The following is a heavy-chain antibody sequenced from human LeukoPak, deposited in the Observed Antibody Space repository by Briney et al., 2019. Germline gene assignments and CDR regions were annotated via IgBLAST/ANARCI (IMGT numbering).Heavy chain of an antibody. CDR3: ARASLDTAMVNVGNWFDP. CDR1: GGSISSSSYY. Sequence: RSSETLSLTCTVSGGSISSSSYYWGWIRQPPGKGLEWIGSIYYSGSTYYNPSLKSRVTTSVDTSKNQFSLKLSSVTAADTAVYYCARASLDTAMVNVGNWFDPWGQGTLVTVSS. J-gene: IGHJ5*02. D-gene: IGHD5-18*01. V-gene: IGHV4-39*07. CDR2: IYYSGST.